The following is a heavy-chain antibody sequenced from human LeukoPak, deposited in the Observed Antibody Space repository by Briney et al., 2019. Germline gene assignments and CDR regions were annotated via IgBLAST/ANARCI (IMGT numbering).Heavy chain of an antibody. V-gene: IGHV4-34*01. CDR2: INHSGST. CDR1: GGSFSGYY. J-gene: IGHJ4*02. Sequence: SETLSLTCAVYGGSFSGYYWSWIRQPPGKGLEWIGEINHSGSTNYNPSLKSRVTISVDTSKNQFSLKLSSVTAADTSLYYCAQLRYYYFDYWGQGTLVTISS. D-gene: IGHD5-18*01. CDR3: AQLRYYYFDY.